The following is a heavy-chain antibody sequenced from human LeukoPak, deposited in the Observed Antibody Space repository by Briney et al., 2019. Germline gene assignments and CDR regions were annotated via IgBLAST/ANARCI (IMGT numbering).Heavy chain of an antibody. Sequence: SETLSLTCTVSGGSVSNGNYYWSWLRQPPGKALEWIGYIYYTGSTNYNPSLEGRVTISVDTSKNQFSVKLSSVTAADTAVYYCARSQNYYGSGDYWSQGTLVTVSS. J-gene: IGHJ4*02. CDR1: GGSVSNGNYY. V-gene: IGHV4-61*01. CDR3: ARSQNYYGSGDY. CDR2: IYYTGST. D-gene: IGHD3-10*01.